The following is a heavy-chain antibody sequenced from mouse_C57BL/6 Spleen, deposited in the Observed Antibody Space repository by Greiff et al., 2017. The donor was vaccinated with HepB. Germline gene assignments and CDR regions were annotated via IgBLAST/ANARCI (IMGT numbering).Heavy chain of an antibody. D-gene: IGHD2-3*01. Sequence: VQLQQPGAELVKPGASVKMSCKASGYTFTSYWITWVKQRPGQGLEWIGDIYPGSGSTNYNEKFKSKATLTVDTSSSTAYMQLSSLTSEDSAVYYCARFDGYYAPYAMDDWGQGTSVTVSS. CDR2: IYPGSGST. J-gene: IGHJ4*01. CDR3: ARFDGYYAPYAMDD. CDR1: GYTFTSYW. V-gene: IGHV1-55*01.